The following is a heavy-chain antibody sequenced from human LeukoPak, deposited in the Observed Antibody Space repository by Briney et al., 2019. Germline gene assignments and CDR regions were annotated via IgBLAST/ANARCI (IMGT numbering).Heavy chain of an antibody. CDR1: GFTFTNAW. V-gene: IGHV3-7*05. CDR2: INQDGSEK. D-gene: IGHD2-15*01. J-gene: IGHJ4*02. Sequence: GGSLRLSCAASGFTFTNAWMRGVRQAPGKGLEWVANINQDGSEKYYVDSVKGRFTISSDNTKNSLYLQMKSLRGEDTAVYYCARDRTLAAILNWGQGTLVTVSS. CDR3: ARDRTLAAILN.